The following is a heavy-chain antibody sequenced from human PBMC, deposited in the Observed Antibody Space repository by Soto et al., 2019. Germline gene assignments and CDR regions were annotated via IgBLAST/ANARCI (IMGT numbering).Heavy chain of an antibody. Sequence: GGWLRRSCAASGFSFSSYDMNWVRQPPGKGLEWVAVVSYDGSNKYYADSVKGRFTISRDNSKNTLYLQMNSLRAEDTAVYYCARDRYSTTSCPGYWGQGTLVTV. CDR1: GFSFSSYD. CDR3: ARDRYSTTSCPGY. CDR2: VSYDGSNK. J-gene: IGHJ4*02. V-gene: IGHV3-30-3*01. D-gene: IGHD2-2*01.